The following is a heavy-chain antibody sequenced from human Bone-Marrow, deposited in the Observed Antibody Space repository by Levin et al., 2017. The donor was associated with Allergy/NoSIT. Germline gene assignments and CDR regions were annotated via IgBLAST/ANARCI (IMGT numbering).Heavy chain of an antibody. D-gene: IGHD3-22*01. J-gene: IGHJ4*02. Sequence: SETLSLTCTVSGGSISPSYWSWIRQPPGKGLEWIGYMYYSGSSGSTNNNPSLESRVTISVDTSKNQFSLKLNSVTAADTAVYFCARVSYYETSGYYYRGWYYFDSWGQGTLVTVSS. V-gene: IGHV4-59*01. CDR1: GGSISPSY. CDR2: MYYSGSSGST. CDR3: ARVSYYETSGYYYRGWYYFDS.